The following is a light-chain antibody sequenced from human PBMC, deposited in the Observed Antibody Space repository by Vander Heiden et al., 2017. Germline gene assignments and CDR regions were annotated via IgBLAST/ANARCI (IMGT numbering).Light chain of an antibody. J-gene: IGKJ5*01. CDR2: DAS. CDR3: QQRGNWPPDT. CDR1: ESIDSY. Sequence: DIVLTQSPATLSLSPGERATLSCRASESIDSYLAWYQQKLGQAPRLLIYDASNRATGVPARFSGSGSGTDFTLTISGLEPEDFAVYYCQQRGNWPPDTFGQGTRVEIK. V-gene: IGKV3-11*01.